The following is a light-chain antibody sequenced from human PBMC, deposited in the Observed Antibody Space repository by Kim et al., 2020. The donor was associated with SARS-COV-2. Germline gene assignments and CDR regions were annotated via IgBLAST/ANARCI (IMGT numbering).Light chain of an antibody. V-gene: IGKV3-15*01. J-gene: IGKJ5*01. CDR2: GAS. Sequence: SPGERAARACRASQSVSSNLAWYQQKPGQAPGLLIYGASTRATGIPARFSGSGSGTEFTLTISSLQSEDFAVYYCQQYNNWPPITFGQGTRLEIK. CDR1: QSVSSN. CDR3: QQYNNWPPIT.